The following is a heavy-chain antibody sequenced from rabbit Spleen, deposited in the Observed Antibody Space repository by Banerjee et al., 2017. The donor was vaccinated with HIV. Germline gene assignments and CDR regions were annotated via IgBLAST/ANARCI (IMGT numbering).Heavy chain of an antibody. Sequence: KPGASLTLTCKASGFSFSARYYMCWVRQAPGKGLQWIACIYGGSLVTTYYATWAKGRFTCSKTSSTTVTLQMTSLTVADTATYFCARDTGSSFSSYGMDLWGQGTLVTVS. V-gene: IGHV1S40*01. CDR2: IYGGSLVTT. CDR1: GFSFSARYY. D-gene: IGHD8-1*01. CDR3: ARDTGSSFSSYGMDL. J-gene: IGHJ6*01.